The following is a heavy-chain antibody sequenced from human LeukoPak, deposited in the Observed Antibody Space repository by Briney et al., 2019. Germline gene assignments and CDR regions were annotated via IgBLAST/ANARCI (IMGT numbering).Heavy chain of an antibody. D-gene: IGHD3-22*01. CDR1: GFTFSSYS. CDR2: ISSSSSYI. Sequence: GGSLRLSCAASGFTFSSYSMNWVRQAPGKGLEWVSSISSSSSYISYADSVKGRFTISRDNAKNSLHLQMNSLRAEDTAVYYCARDRAGFYDSTSYYYDAFDIWGQGTVVTVSS. J-gene: IGHJ3*02. V-gene: IGHV3-21*01. CDR3: ARDRAGFYDSTSYYYDAFDI.